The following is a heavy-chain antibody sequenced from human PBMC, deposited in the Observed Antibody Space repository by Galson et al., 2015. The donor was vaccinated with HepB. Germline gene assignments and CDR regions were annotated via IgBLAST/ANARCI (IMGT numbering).Heavy chain of an antibody. J-gene: IGHJ4*02. CDR2: ISSSGGNT. Sequence: SLRLSCAASGFTFSSYAMSWVRQAPGKGLEWVSAISSSGGNTYYADSVKGRFTISRDNSKNTLYLQMNSLRAEDTAVYYCAKESDSSGFYFDYWGQGTLVTVSS. V-gene: IGHV3-23*01. CDR1: GFTFSSYA. CDR3: AKESDSSGFYFDY. D-gene: IGHD3-22*01.